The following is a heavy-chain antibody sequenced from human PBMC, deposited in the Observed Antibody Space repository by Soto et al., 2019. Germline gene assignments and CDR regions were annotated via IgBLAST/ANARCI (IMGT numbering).Heavy chain of an antibody. CDR2: INAGNGNT. D-gene: IGHD2-21*02. V-gene: IGHV1-3*01. CDR1: GYTFTSYA. Sequence: QVQLVQSGAEVKKPGASVKVSCKASGYTFTSYAMHWVRQAPGQRLEWMGWINAGNGNTKYSQKFQARVTITRDTSASTAYMGLSSLRSEDTGVYYCARGFSGGDADGFDPCGQGTLVTVSS. CDR3: ARGFSGGDADGFDP. J-gene: IGHJ5*02.